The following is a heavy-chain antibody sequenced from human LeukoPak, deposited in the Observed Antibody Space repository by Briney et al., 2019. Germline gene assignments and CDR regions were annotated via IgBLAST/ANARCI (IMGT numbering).Heavy chain of an antibody. V-gene: IGHV3-48*01. CDR3: ARFAAGGSYYYMDV. D-gene: IGHD6-25*01. CDR2: IGTSSTTI. CDR1: GFTFSSYT. Sequence: PGGSLRLSCAASGFTFSSYTMNWVRQPPGKGLEWVSNIGTSSTTIYYADSVKGRFTISRDNAKNSLYLQMNSLRADDTAVYYCARFAAGGSYYYMDVWGKGTTVTVSS. J-gene: IGHJ6*03.